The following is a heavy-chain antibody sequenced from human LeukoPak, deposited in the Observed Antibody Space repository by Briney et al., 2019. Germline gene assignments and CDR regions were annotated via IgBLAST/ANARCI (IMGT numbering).Heavy chain of an antibody. D-gene: IGHD2-2*01. V-gene: IGHV3-30*18. CDR1: GFTYSSYG. J-gene: IGHJ3*02. Sequence: GGPLRLSCAASGFTYSSYGMHWVRHAPGKALEWVADISYDGSNKYYPDSVKGRFTISRDNSKNTLYLQMNSLRAEDTAVYYCAKDLVYLGYCSSTSCYAYAIDIWGQGTMVTVSS. CDR3: AKDLVYLGYCSSTSCYAYAIDI. CDR2: ISYDGSNK.